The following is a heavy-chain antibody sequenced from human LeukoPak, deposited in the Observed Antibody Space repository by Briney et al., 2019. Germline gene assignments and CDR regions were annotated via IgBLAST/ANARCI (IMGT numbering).Heavy chain of an antibody. CDR1: GGSISTSNYY. D-gene: IGHD3-10*01. CDR2: IFYSGST. CDR3: AKSNVYGLIDS. J-gene: IGHJ3*01. V-gene: IGHV4-39*07. Sequence: PSETLSLTCTVSGGSISTSNYYWGWIRQPPGKGLEWIGNIFYSGSTYYGPSLKSRLTISPDTSRNQFSLKLNSVTAADTAVYYCAKSNVYGLIDSWSQGTMVTVSS.